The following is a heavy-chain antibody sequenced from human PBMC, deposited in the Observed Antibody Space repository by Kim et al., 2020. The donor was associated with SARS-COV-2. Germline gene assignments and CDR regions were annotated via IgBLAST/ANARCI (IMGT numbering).Heavy chain of an antibody. V-gene: IGHV3-30*04. D-gene: IGHD2-2*01. CDR2: ISYDGSNK. Sequence: GGSLRLSCAASGFTFSSYAMHWVRQATGKGLEWVAVISYDGSNKYYADSVKGRFTISRDNSKNTLYLQMNSLRAEDTAVYYCARDLGYCSSTSCPYYGM. CDR1: GFTFSSYA. J-gene: IGHJ6*01. CDR3: ARDLGYCSSTSCPYYGM.